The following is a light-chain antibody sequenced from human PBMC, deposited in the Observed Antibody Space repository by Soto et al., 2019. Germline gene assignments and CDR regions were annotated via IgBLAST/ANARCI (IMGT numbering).Light chain of an antibody. J-gene: IGLJ1*01. CDR1: SSDVGGYDH. CDR3: SSYSISTAYL. CDR2: EVN. Sequence: QSALAQPASVSGSPGQSITISFTGTSSDVGGYDHVSWYQLHPGKAPKLMVFEVNNRPSGVSYRFSGSKSGNTASLTISGLQAEDEADYFCSSYSISTAYLFGTGTKVTVL. V-gene: IGLV2-14*01.